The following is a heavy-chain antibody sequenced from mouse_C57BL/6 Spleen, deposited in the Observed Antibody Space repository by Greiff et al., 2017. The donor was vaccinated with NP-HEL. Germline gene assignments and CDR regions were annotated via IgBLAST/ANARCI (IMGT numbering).Heavy chain of an antibody. V-gene: IGHV1-64*01. CDR2: IHPNSGST. D-gene: IGHD1-1*01. J-gene: IGHJ2*01. CDR3: ARTVDYSYFDY. CDR1: GYTFTSYW. Sequence: VKLQQPGAELVKPGASVKLSCKASGYTFTSYWMHWVKQRPGQGLEWIGMIHPNSGSTNYNEKFKSKATLTVDKSSSTAYMQLSSLTSEDSAVYYCARTVDYSYFDYWGQGTTLTVSS.